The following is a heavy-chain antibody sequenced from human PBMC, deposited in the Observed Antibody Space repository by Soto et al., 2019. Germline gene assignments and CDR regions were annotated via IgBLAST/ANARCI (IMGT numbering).Heavy chain of an antibody. J-gene: IGHJ5*02. D-gene: IGHD1-1*01. CDR1: GFTFNNFA. Sequence: EVQLLESGGGLVQPGGSLRLSCAASGFTFNNFAMSWVRQAPGKGLEWVATINASGGGKYYADSVRGRFTISRDNSKTTLFLQMTSLSAEDTAVFYCARDAPTGGWFDPWGQGTLVTVSS. CDR2: INASGGGK. V-gene: IGHV3-23*01. CDR3: ARDAPTGGWFDP.